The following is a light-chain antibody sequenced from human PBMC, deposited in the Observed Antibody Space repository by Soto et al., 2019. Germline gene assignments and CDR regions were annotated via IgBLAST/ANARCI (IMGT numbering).Light chain of an antibody. Sequence: EIVLTQSPATLSLSPGERATLSCRASQSVSTYLVWYQHKPGQAPRLLVYDAINRATGIPARFSGSGSGTDFTLTISTLEPEYFAVYYCQQRDNWPLTFGGGTKVEIK. CDR2: DAI. V-gene: IGKV3-11*01. CDR1: QSVSTY. J-gene: IGKJ4*01. CDR3: QQRDNWPLT.